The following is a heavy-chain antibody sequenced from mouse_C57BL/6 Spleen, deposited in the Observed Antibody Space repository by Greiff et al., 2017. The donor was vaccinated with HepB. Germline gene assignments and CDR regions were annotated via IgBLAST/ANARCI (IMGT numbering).Heavy chain of an antibody. Sequence: QVQLQQSGAELVKPGASVKLSCKASGYTFTSYWMQWVKQRPGQGLEWIGEIDPSDSYTNYNQKFKGKATLTVDTSSSTAYMQLSSLTSEDSAVYYCAREETTVVAPHFDYWGQGTTLTVSS. CDR2: IDPSDSYT. CDR1: GYTFTSYW. CDR3: AREETTVVAPHFDY. J-gene: IGHJ2*01. D-gene: IGHD1-1*01. V-gene: IGHV1-50*01.